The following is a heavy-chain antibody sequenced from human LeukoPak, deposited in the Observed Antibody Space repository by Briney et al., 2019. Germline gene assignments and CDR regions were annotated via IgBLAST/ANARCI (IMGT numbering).Heavy chain of an antibody. J-gene: IGHJ3*02. D-gene: IGHD3-22*01. CDR2: ISGSGGST. V-gene: IGHV3-23*01. Sequence: GGSLRLSCAASGFSFELHWMHWVRQAPGKGLEWVSAISGSGGSTYYADSVKGRFTISRDNSKNTLYLQMNSLRAEDTAVYYCAKDRYYDQDAFDIWGQGTMVTVSS. CDR3: AKDRYYDQDAFDI. CDR1: GFSFELHW.